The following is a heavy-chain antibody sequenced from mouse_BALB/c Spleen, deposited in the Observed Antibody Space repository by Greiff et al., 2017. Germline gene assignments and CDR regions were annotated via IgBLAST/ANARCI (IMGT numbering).Heavy chain of an antibody. J-gene: IGHJ4*01. CDR1: GYAFSSYW. V-gene: IGHV1-80*01. CDR3: ASGGDYYAASMDY. Sequence: VQLQQSGAELVRPGSSVKISCKASGYAFSSYWMNWVKQRPGQGLEWIGQIYPGDGDTNYNGKFKGKATLTADKSSSTAYMQLRSLTSEDSAVYICASGGDYYAASMDYWGQGTSVTVSS. CDR2: IYPGDGDT. D-gene: IGHD1-1*01.